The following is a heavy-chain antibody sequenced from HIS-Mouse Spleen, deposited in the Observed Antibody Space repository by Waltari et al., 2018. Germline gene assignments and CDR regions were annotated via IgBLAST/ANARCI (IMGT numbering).Heavy chain of an antibody. CDR3: AREIPYSSSWYDWYFDL. J-gene: IGHJ2*01. CDR2: IYYSGGT. Sequence: QLQLQESGPGLVKPSETLSLTCTVSGGSISSSSYYWGWIRQPPGKGLEWIGSIYYSGGTNYNPSLKSRVTISGDTSKNQFSLKLSSVTAADTAMYYCAREIPYSSSWYDWYFDLWGRGTLVTVSS. D-gene: IGHD6-13*01. CDR1: GGSISSSSYY. V-gene: IGHV4-39*07.